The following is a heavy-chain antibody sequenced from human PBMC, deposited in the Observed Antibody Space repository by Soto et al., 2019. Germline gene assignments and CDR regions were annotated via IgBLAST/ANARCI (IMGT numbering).Heavy chain of an antibody. Sequence: GGSVKVCFKASGYPFTGYGISLVRQAPGQGLEWMGWISTYSGNTDYAQKFQGRITMTTDTSTDTVYMELRSLRSDDTAVYFCARNLFAVIIMGDYWGQGTLVTVSS. V-gene: IGHV1-18*04. CDR2: ISTYSGNT. CDR1: GYPFTGYG. CDR3: ARNLFAVIIMGDY. J-gene: IGHJ4*02. D-gene: IGHD3-3*01.